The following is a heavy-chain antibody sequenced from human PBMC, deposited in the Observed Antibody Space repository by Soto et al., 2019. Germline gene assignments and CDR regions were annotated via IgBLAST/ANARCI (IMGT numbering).Heavy chain of an antibody. CDR3: ATMGTPATGLYYFDY. Sequence: QVQLQESGPGLVKPSQTLSLTCTVSGGSISSGNYYWSWIRQPPGKGLEGIGFISYSGSTYYTASLKSRVTLSVETSKNQFSLNLSFVTAADTAVYYCATMGTPATGLYYFDYWGQGTLVTVSS. V-gene: IGHV4-30-4*01. CDR2: ISYSGST. D-gene: IGHD1-7*01. CDR1: GGSISSGNYY. J-gene: IGHJ4*02.